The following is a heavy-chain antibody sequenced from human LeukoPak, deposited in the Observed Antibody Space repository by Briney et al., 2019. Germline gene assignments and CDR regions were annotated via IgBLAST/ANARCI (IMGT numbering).Heavy chain of an antibody. CDR1: GFTFSYW. CDR2: IKQDGSEK. J-gene: IGHJ4*02. V-gene: IGHV3-7*01. CDR3: ATSAVITIFGVVIHNYFDY. D-gene: IGHD3-3*01. Sequence: GGSLRLSCAASGFTFSYWMSWVRQAPGKGLEWVANIKQDGSEKYYVDSVKGRFTISRDNAKNSLYLKMNSLRAEDTAVYYRATSAVITIFGVVIHNYFDYWGQGTLVTVSS.